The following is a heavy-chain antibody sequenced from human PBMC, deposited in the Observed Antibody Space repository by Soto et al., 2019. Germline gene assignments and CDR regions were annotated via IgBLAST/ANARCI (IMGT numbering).Heavy chain of an antibody. Sequence: GGSLRLSCAASGFTFSAYYMTWVRQAPGQRLEWVSTISHSGGTTHYADSVKGRFTISRDNSKNTLYLQMNSLTAVDTAVYYCAKVTSGYWGQGTLVTVSS. J-gene: IGHJ4*02. CDR3: AKVTSGY. CDR2: ISHSGGTT. D-gene: IGHD2-15*01. CDR1: GFTFSAYY. V-gene: IGHV3-23*01.